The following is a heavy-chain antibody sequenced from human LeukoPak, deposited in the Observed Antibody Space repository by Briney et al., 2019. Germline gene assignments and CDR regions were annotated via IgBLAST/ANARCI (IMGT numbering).Heavy chain of an antibody. CDR2: INHSGST. Sequence: PSETQSLTCAVYGGSFSGYYWSWIRQPPGKGLEWIGEINHSGSTNYNPSLKSRVTISVDTSKNQFSLKLSSVTAADTAVYYCARRPYAVRGVIYPFDYWGQGTLVTVSS. CDR3: ARRPYAVRGVIYPFDY. V-gene: IGHV4-34*01. D-gene: IGHD3-10*01. CDR1: GGSFSGYY. J-gene: IGHJ4*02.